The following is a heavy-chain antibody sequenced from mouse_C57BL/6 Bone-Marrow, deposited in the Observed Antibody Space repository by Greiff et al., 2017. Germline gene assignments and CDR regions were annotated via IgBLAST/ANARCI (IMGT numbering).Heavy chain of an antibody. Sequence: VQLQQSGPVLVKPGASVKMSCKASGYTFTDYYMNWVKQSHGKSLEWIGVINPYNGGTSYNQKFKGKATLTVDKSSSTAYMELNSLTSEDSAVYYCARRTPYYYGSSLFDYWGQGTTLTVSS. CDR1: GYTFTDYY. CDR3: ARRTPYYYGSSLFDY. CDR2: INPYNGGT. D-gene: IGHD1-1*01. J-gene: IGHJ2*01. V-gene: IGHV1-19*01.